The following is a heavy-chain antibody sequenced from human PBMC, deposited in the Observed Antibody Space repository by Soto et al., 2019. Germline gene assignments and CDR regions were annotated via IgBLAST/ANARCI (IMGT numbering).Heavy chain of an antibody. D-gene: IGHD2-2*01. CDR1: CGSISSGDCY. J-gene: IGHJ5*02. V-gene: IGHV4-30-4*01. CDR3: ARVVRFCSSASCRARDWFHP. CDR2: MFYTGTT. Sequence: LSLTCSGSCGSISSGDCYWSWSLQPPVKGLEWIGYMFYTGTTYYNPSLKSRITISMDTSKNQFSLRLTSVTAADKAEYHCARVVRFCSSASCRARDWFHPWGQGTRVTVSS.